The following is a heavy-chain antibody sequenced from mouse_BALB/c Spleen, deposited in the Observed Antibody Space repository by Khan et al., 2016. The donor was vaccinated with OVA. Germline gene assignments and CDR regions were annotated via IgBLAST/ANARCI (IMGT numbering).Heavy chain of an antibody. CDR3: ASHLTGSFAY. CDR1: GFTFSSYG. CDR2: ISSGGDYT. D-gene: IGHD4-1*01. V-gene: IGHV5-6*01. Sequence: EVQLVESGGDLVKPGGSLKLSCAASGFTFSSYGMSWVRQTPDKRLEWVATISSGGDYTYYPDSVKGRSTITRDKATNTMYLQMGSLKSEDPAMYYCASHLTGSFAYWGQGTLVTVSA. J-gene: IGHJ3*01.